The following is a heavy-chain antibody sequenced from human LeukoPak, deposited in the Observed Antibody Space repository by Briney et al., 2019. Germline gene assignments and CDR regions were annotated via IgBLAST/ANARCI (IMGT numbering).Heavy chain of an antibody. Sequence: SETLSLTCTVSGGSISSSSYYWGWIRQPPGKGLEWIGSIYYSGSTYYNPSLKSRVTISVDTSKNQFSLKLSSVTATDTAVYYCARHWQQLAIDYWGQGTLVTVSS. V-gene: IGHV4-39*01. CDR1: GGSISSSSYY. J-gene: IGHJ4*02. CDR3: ARHWQQLAIDY. CDR2: IYYSGST. D-gene: IGHD6-13*01.